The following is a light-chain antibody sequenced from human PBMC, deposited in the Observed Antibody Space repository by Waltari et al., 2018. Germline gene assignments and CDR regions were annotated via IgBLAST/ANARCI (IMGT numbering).Light chain of an antibody. CDR1: QSIGSK. CDR2: GAS. V-gene: IGKV3-15*01. J-gene: IGKJ1*01. Sequence: ETVVTQSPATLSVSPGERATLSCRTSQSIGSKLAWYQQKPGQAPRLLSYGASIRATGIPARFSGSGSETELTLTISSLQSEDFAVYYCQQYNNWPPGTFGQGTKVEI. CDR3: QQYNNWPPGT.